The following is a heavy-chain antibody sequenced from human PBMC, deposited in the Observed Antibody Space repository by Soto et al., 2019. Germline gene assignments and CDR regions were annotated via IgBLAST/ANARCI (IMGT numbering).Heavy chain of an antibody. J-gene: IGHJ4*02. V-gene: IGHV3-30*04. Sequence: GSLRLSCAASACTFRSYTMHWVRQAPGKGLEWVATISYDGSKTNYADSVRGRFTISRDNSKSTLFLQMDSLRPEDTAVYSCARDRDSSYFPPPYYFDSWGQGTLVTVSS. D-gene: IGHD4-4*01. CDR1: ACTFRSYT. CDR3: ARDRDSSYFPPPYYFDS. CDR2: ISYDGSKT.